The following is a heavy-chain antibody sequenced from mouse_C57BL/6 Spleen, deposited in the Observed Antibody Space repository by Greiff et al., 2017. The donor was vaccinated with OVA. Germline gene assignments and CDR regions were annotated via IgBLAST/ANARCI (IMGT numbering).Heavy chain of an antibody. J-gene: IGHJ2*01. CDR2: IWSDGST. CDR1: GFSLTSYG. Sequence: QVQLKQSGPGLVAPSQSLSITCTVSGFSLTSYGVHWVRQPPGKGLEWLVVIWSDGSTTYNSALKSRLSISKDNSKSQVFLKMNSLQTDDTAMYYCARHVDGYYWYFDYWGQGTTLTVSS. D-gene: IGHD2-3*01. CDR3: ARHVDGYYWYFDY. V-gene: IGHV2-6-1*01.